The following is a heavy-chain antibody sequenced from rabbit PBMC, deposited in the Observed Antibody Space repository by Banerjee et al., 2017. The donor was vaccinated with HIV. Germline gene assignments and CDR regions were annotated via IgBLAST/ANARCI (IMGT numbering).Heavy chain of an antibody. J-gene: IGHJ4*01. V-gene: IGHV1S40*01. CDR1: GFSFSNRCV. CDR2: INSSSRNV. CDR3: ARGLDGGVYFNL. D-gene: IGHD2-1*01. Sequence: QSLEESGGDLVKPGTSLTLTCTASGFSFSNRCVMCWVRQAPGKGLEWIACINSSSRNVVYASWATGRFTISKTSSTTVTLQLTSLTAADTATYFCARGLDGGVYFNLWGPGTLVTVS.